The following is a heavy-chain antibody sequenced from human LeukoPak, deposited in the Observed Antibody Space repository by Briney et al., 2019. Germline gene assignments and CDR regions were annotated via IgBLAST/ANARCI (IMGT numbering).Heavy chain of an antibody. V-gene: IGHV4-59*08. J-gene: IGHJ3*02. CDR1: AGSISSYY. CDR3: ARRFLDTRGGGRGAFDI. CDR2: LYYSGST. Sequence: PSETLSLTCTVSAGSISSYYWSWIRQPPGKGLEWIGYLYYSGSTNYNPALKSRVTISVDTSKNQCSLNLSSVTAADTAAYYCARRFLDTRGGGRGAFDIWVQGTMVTVSS. D-gene: IGHD2/OR15-2a*01.